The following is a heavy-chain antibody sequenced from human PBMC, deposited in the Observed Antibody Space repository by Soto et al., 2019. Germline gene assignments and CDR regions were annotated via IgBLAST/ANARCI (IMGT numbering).Heavy chain of an antibody. CDR1: GYTFTSYA. CDR3: ATPIVAFY. J-gene: IGHJ4*02. CDR2: INAGNGNT. V-gene: IGHV1-3*01. D-gene: IGHD5-12*01. Sequence: ASVKVSCKASGYTFTSYAIHWVRQAPGQRLEWMGWINAGNGNTKYSQKFQGRVIITRDTSAGTAYMELRSLRSEDTAVCYCATPIVAFYWGQGTLVTVSS.